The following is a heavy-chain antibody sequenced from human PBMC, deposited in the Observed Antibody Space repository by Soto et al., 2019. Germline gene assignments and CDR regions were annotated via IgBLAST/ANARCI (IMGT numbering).Heavy chain of an antibody. V-gene: IGHV4-34*01. J-gene: IGHJ6*02. CDR3: ARGRGYVYGSNFYGLDV. D-gene: IGHD6-25*01. CDR2: INHSGTT. CDR1: RGSFSGFY. Sequence: TLSLTCGVYRGSFSGFYWSWVRQTPGGGLEWIGEINHSGTTNYNPSFQNRVTISVDKSTNNFSLKMTSVTAADAAVYYCARGRGYVYGSNFYGLDVWGQGTTVTVSS.